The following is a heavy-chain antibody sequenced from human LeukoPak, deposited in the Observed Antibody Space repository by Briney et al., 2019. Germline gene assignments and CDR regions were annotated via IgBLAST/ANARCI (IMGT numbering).Heavy chain of an antibody. CDR2: IYYSGST. V-gene: IGHV4-39*02. J-gene: IGHJ6*03. D-gene: IGHD2-2*01. CDR3: AREGRYCSSTSCPFYYYYYYMDV. Sequence: PSETLSLTCTVSGGSISSSSYYWGWIRQPPGKGLEWIGSIYYSGSTYYNPSLKSRVTISVDTSKNQFSLKLSSVTAADTAVYYCAREGRYCSSTSCPFYYYYYYMDVWGKGTTVTVSS. CDR1: GGSISSSSYY.